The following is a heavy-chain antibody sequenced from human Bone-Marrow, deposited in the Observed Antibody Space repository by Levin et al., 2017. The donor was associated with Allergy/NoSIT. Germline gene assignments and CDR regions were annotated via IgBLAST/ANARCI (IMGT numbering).Heavy chain of an antibody. CDR2: IYSGGDT. V-gene: IGHV3-53*01. Sequence: GGSLRLSCAASGFTVRNYMRWFRQAPGKGLAWVSLIYSGGDTRYADSVKGRFTISRDTSKNTLSLQMNSLRTDDAAVYYCARDGGVTVGGDYWGQGTLVTVSS. J-gene: IGHJ4*02. CDR3: ARDGGVTVGGDY. D-gene: IGHD1-26*01. CDR1: GFTVRNY.